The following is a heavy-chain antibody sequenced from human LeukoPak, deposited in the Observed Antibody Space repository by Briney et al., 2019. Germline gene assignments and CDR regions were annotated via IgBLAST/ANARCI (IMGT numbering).Heavy chain of an antibody. V-gene: IGHV3-7*01. J-gene: IGHJ3*02. Sequence: GGSLRLSCAASGFTSSSYWMSWVRQAPGKGLEWVANIKQDGSEKYYVDSVKGRFTISRDNAKNSLYLQMNSLRAEDTAVYYCAASFPFGPRRKWAAFDIWGQGTMVTVSS. CDR2: IKQDGSEK. CDR3: AASFPFGPRRKWAAFDI. D-gene: IGHD1-26*01. CDR1: GFTSSSYW.